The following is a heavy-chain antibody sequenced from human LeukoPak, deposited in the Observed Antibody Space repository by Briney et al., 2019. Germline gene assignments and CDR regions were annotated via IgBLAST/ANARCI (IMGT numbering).Heavy chain of an antibody. CDR2: IYYSGST. CDR3: ARDSYWAFDI. J-gene: IGHJ3*02. CDR1: GGSISSYY. Sequence: SETLSLTCTVSGGSISSYYWSWIRQPPGKGLEWIGYIYYSGSTNYNPSLKSRVTISVDTSKNQFSLKLSSVTAADTAVYYCARDSYWAFDIWGHGTMVTVSS. V-gene: IGHV4-59*01. D-gene: IGHD2-8*02.